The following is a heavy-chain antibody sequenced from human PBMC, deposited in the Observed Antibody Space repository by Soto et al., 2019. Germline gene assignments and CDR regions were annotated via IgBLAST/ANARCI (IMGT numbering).Heavy chain of an antibody. Sequence: PXGTLSLTCTVSGGSISSYYWSGIRQPPGKGLEWIGYIYYSVSTNYNPSLKSRVTISVDTSKNQFSLKLSSVTAADTAVYYCARNVFFFKIDPWGQGTLVTVSS. CDR3: ARNVFFFKIDP. CDR1: GGSISSYY. D-gene: IGHD3-3*01. V-gene: IGHV4-59*01. CDR2: IYYSVST. J-gene: IGHJ5*02.